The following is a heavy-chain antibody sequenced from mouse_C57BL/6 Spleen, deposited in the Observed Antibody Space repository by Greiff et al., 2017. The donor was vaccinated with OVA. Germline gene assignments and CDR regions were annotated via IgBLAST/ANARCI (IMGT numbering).Heavy chain of an antibody. Sequence: QVTLKESGPGILQSSQTLSLTCSFSGFSLSTSGMGVSWIRQPSGKGLEWLAHIYWDDDKRYNPSLKRRLTISKATSRNPVFLKITSVDTADTATYYCARDYYGSSLDYWGQGTTLTVSS. D-gene: IGHD1-1*01. CDR3: ARDYYGSSLDY. CDR2: IYWDDDK. J-gene: IGHJ2*01. CDR1: GFSLSTSGMG. V-gene: IGHV8-12*01.